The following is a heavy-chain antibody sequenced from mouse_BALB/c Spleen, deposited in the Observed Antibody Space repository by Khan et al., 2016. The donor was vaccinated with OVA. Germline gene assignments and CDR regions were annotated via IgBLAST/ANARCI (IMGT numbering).Heavy chain of an antibody. CDR1: GYTFTNYG. CDR2: INTYTGEP. D-gene: IGHD2-1*01. V-gene: IGHV9-3-1*01. Sequence: QIQLVQSGPELKKPGETVKISCKASGYTFTNYGMNWVKQAPGKGLKWMGWINTYTGEPTYADDFKGRFAFSLENSASTAYLQINNLKDEDTATYFCARSNGNYLFAYWGQGTLVTVSA. J-gene: IGHJ3*01. CDR3: ARSNGNYLFAY.